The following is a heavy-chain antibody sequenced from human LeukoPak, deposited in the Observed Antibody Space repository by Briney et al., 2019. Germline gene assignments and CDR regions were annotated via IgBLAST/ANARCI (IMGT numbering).Heavy chain of an antibody. Sequence: GESLKISCKGSGYSFTSYWIGWVRQMPGKGLEWMGIIYPGDSDTRYSPSFQGQVTISADKSISTAYLQWSSLKASDTAMYYCARTYCGGDCYYAFDIWGQGTMVTVSS. CDR1: GYSFTSYW. CDR3: ARTYCGGDCYYAFDI. V-gene: IGHV5-51*01. CDR2: IYPGDSDT. D-gene: IGHD2-21*02. J-gene: IGHJ3*02.